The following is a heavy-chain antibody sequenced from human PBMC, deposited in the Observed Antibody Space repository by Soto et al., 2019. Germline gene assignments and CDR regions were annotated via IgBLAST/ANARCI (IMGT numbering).Heavy chain of an antibody. CDR1: GFTFSSYG. D-gene: IGHD3-16*01. V-gene: IGHV3-33*01. Sequence: GGSLRLSCAASGFTFSSYGMHWVRQAPGKGLEWVAVMWYDGSNKYYADSVKGRFTISRDNSKNTLYLEMNGLNTEDTALYYCTADLPDWGAYAFDYWGQGILVTVSS. CDR3: TADLPDWGAYAFDY. CDR2: MWYDGSNK. J-gene: IGHJ4*02.